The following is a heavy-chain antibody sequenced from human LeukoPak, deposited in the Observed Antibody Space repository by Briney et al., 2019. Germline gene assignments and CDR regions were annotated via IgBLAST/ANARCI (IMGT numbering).Heavy chain of an antibody. CDR1: GGSISSYY. Sequence: SETLSLTCTVSGGSISSYYWSWIRQPPGKGLEWIGYIYYSGSTNYNPSLKSRVTISVDTSKNQFSLKLSSVTAAETAVYYCARVDTHGSRYYYYGMDVWGQGTTVTVSS. J-gene: IGHJ6*02. CDR3: ARVDTHGSRYYYYGMDV. CDR2: IYYSGST. V-gene: IGHV4-59*01. D-gene: IGHD5-18*01.